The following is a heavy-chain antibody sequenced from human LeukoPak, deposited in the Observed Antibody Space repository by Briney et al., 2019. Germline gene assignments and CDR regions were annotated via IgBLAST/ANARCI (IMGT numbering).Heavy chain of an antibody. CDR3: ARHVVSATGSDWFDP. Sequence: GASVKVSCKVSGYRLTELSMHWVRQAPGKGLEWMGGFDPEDGETIYAQKFRGRVTMTEDTSTDTAYMELSSLRSGDTAVYFCARHVVSATGSDWFDPWGQGTLVTVSS. D-gene: IGHD6-13*01. CDR2: FDPEDGET. CDR1: GYRLTELS. V-gene: IGHV1-24*01. J-gene: IGHJ5*02.